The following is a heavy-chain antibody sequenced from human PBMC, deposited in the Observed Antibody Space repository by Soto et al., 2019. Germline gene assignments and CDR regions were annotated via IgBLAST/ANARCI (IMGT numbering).Heavy chain of an antibody. CDR2: IYSGGST. CDR3: ARVNGLEFDL. CDR1: GFTVCRNY. J-gene: IGHJ2*01. V-gene: IGHV3-66*01. D-gene: IGHD1-1*01. Sequence: VRALRLSCAASGFTVCRNYMSSVRQAPGKGLEWVSVIYSGGSTYYADSVKGRFTISRDNSKNTLYLQMNSLRAEDTAVYYCARVNGLEFDLWGRGTLVTVSS.